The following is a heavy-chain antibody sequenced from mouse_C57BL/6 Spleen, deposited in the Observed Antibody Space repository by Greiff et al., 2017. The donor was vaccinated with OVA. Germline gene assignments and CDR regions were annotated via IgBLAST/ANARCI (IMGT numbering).Heavy chain of an antibody. CDR1: GYSITSGYY. CDR2: ISYDGSN. V-gene: IGHV3-6*01. CDR3: ARGGPYYYAPAWFAY. D-gene: IGHD1-1*01. J-gene: IGHJ3*01. Sequence: EVQLQESGPGLVKPSQSLSLTCSVTGYSITSGYYWNWIRQFPGNKLEWMGYISYDGSNNYNPSLKNRISITRDTSKNQFFLKLNSVTTEDTATYYCARGGPYYYAPAWFAYWGQGTLVTVSA.